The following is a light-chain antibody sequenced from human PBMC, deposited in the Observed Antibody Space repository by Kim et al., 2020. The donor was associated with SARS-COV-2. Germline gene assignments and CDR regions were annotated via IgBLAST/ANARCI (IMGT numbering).Light chain of an antibody. CDR2: NVN. CDR3: SSYTSTGTSV. CDR1: SSDVRGYNY. V-gene: IGLV2-14*03. Sequence: QSALTQPASVSGSPGQSIIISCTGTSSDVRGYNYVSWYQQHPGKVPKLMIYNVNNRPSGVSDRFSGSKSGNTASLTISGLQAEDEADYYCSSYTSTGTSVFGTGTKVTVL. J-gene: IGLJ1*01.